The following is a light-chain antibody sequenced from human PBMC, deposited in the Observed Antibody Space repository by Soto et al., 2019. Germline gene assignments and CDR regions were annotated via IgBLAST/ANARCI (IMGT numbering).Light chain of an antibody. Sequence: QSVLTQPPSVSGAPGQRVTISCTGTSSNIGAGYDVHWYQQLPGKAPTLLIYSNNDRPSGVPDRFSGSKSGTSASLAITGPQADDEADYYCHSYDSSLSAVVFGGGTKLTVL. CDR2: SNN. V-gene: IGLV1-40*01. CDR1: SSNIGAGYD. CDR3: HSYDSSLSAVV. J-gene: IGLJ3*02.